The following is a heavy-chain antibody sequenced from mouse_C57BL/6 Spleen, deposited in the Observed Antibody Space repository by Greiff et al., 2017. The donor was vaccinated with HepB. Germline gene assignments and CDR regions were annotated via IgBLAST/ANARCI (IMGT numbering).Heavy chain of an antibody. J-gene: IGHJ4*01. CDR1: GYTFTSYW. Sequence: QVQLQQPGAELVMPGASVKLSCKASGYTFTSYWMHWVKQRPGQGLEWIGEIDPSDSYTNYNQKFKGKSTLTVDKSSSTAYMQLSSLTSEDSAVYYCAMVGVGNAMDYWGQGTSVTVSS. CDR2: IDPSDSYT. V-gene: IGHV1-69*01. D-gene: IGHD2-2*01. CDR3: AMVGVGNAMDY.